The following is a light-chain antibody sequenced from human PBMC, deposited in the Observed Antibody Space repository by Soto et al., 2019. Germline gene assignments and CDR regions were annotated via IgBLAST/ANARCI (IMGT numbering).Light chain of an antibody. CDR2: GAF. CDR3: QQYKNWPPLT. J-gene: IGKJ4*01. Sequence: EIVMTQSPAALSVSPGETATLSGRASQSVTYNLAWYQQKPGQGPRLLIYGAFTRATGIPARFSGSGSGTEFTLTISSLQSEDFAVYYCQQYKNWPPLTFGGGTKVEIK. V-gene: IGKV3-15*01. CDR1: QSVTYN.